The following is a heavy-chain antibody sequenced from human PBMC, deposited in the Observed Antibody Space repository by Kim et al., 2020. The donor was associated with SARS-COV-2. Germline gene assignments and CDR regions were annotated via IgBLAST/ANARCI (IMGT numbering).Heavy chain of an antibody. V-gene: IGHV1-46*01. D-gene: IGHD3-3*01. CDR2: IIPSVGIT. Sequence: ASVKVSCKASGYTFTNYYMHWVRQAPGQGLEWLGAIIPSVGITIYAQKFQGRVTMTTDTSTSTTYMELNSLTSEDTAVYYCASKVTIFVQLEDLDHWGQG. CDR1: GYTFTNYY. CDR3: ASKVTIFVQLEDLDH. J-gene: IGHJ4*02.